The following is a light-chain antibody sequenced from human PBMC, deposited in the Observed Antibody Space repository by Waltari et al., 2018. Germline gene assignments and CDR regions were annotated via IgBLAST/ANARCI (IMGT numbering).Light chain of an antibody. J-gene: IGKJ1*01. Sequence: EIVLTQSPGTLSLSPGDRATLSCRASQSLSRSLAWYPQKPGQAPRLLIYDGSRRATGIPDRFSGGGSGTDFSLTISRLEPDDFAVYYCQKYESLQATFGQGTKVEIK. CDR2: DGS. CDR1: QSLSRS. V-gene: IGKV3-20*01. CDR3: QKYESLQAT.